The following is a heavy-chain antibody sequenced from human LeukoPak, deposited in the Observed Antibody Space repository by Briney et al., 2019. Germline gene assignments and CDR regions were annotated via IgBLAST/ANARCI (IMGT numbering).Heavy chain of an antibody. Sequence: ASVKVSCKASGYTFTGYYMHWVRQAPGQGLEWMGWINPNSGGTNYAQKFQGRVTMTRDTSISTAYMELSRLRSDDTAVYYCARDQLLTTSYDYVWGSYDYWGQGTLVTVSS. J-gene: IGHJ4*02. CDR1: GYTFTGYY. CDR2: INPNSGGT. V-gene: IGHV1-2*02. CDR3: ARDQLLTTSYDYVWGSYDY. D-gene: IGHD3-16*01.